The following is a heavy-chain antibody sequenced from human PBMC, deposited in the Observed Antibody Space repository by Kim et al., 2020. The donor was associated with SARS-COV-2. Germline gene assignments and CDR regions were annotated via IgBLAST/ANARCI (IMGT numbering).Heavy chain of an antibody. CDR1: GFTFSSYA. V-gene: IGHV3-30*04. CDR2: ISYDGSNK. CDR3: ASSGGSYYTAFDI. Sequence: GGSLRLSCAASGFTFSSYAMHWVRQAPGKGLEWVAVISYDGSNKYYADSVKGRFTISRDNSKNTLYLQMNSLRAEDMAVYYCASSGGSYYTAFDIWGQGTMVTVSS. J-gene: IGHJ3*02. D-gene: IGHD1-26*01.